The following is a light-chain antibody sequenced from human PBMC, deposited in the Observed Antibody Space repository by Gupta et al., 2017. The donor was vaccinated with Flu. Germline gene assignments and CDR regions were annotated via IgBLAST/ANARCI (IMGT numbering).Light chain of an antibody. CDR1: QSVSSSY. J-gene: IGKJ3*01. CDR3: QQYDSSPKT. CDR2: GAS. V-gene: IGKV3-20*01. Sequence: IVLTQSPGTLPSPPGDRATLSCRASQSVSSSYLAWYQQKPGQAPRLLIYGASSRATGIPDRFSGSGSGTDFTLTISSLEAEDVAVYYCQQYDSSPKTFGHGTKVDIK.